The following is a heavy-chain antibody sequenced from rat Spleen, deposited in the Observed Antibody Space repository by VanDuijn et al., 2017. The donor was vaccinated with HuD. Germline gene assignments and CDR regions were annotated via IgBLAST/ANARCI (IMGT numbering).Heavy chain of an antibody. D-gene: IGHD1-10*01. V-gene: IGHV2S8*01. CDR2: ISSGGNT. CDR1: GFSLATNG. CDR3: ARDKGGQLRGFAY. J-gene: IGHJ3*01. Sequence: QVQLKESGPGLVQPSQTLSLTCTVSGFSLATNGVSWVRQPPGKGLEWIAAISSGGNTYYNSVLKSRLSISRDTSKSQVFLKMNSLQTEDTATYYVARDKGGQLRGFAYWGLGTLVTVSS.